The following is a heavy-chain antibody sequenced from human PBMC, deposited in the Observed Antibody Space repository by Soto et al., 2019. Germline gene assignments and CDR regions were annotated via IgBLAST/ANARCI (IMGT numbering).Heavy chain of an antibody. J-gene: IGHJ4*02. CDR2: IYIGGST. Sequence: QLAESGGGLVQPGGSLRISCTASGFTVSNNHMSWVRQAPGKGLEALEWVSVIYIGGSTHYEDSVKGRFIISRDNFKNTVYLQMNSLRAEDTAVYYCARHNDPHCNGDCYSAPLDYWGQGILVTVSS. CDR3: ARHNDPHCNGDCYSAPLDY. V-gene: IGHV3-66*04. CDR1: GFTVSNNH. D-gene: IGHD2-21*02.